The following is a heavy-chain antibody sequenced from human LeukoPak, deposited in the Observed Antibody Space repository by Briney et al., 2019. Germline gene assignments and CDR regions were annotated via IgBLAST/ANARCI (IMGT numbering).Heavy chain of an antibody. D-gene: IGHD2-2*01. CDR1: GGSISSYY. V-gene: IGHV4-59*01. CDR3: ARSPATAFDY. CDR2: IYYGGST. J-gene: IGHJ4*02. Sequence: SETLSLTCTVSGGSISSYYWSWIREPPGKGLEWIGYIYYGGSTNYNPSLKSRVTISVDTSKNQFSLKLSSVTAADTAVYYCARSPATAFDYWGQGTLVTVSS.